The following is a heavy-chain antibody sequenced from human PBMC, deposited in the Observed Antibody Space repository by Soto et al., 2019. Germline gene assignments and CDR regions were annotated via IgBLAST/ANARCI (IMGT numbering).Heavy chain of an antibody. Sequence: SETLSLTCTVSGGSISPYYWHWIRQAPGRGLEWIGYIYYSGSTNYNPSLESRVTISVDTSKNQFSLKLSSVTAADTAVYYCARGVGDYIWGSYRYTMSVRFDYWGQGTLVTVSS. V-gene: IGHV4-59*12. J-gene: IGHJ4*02. CDR2: IYYSGST. CDR1: GGSISPYY. CDR3: ARGVGDYIWGSYRYTMSVRFDY. D-gene: IGHD3-16*02.